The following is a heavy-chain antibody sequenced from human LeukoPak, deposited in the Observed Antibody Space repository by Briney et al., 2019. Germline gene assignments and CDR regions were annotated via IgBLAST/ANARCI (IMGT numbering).Heavy chain of an antibody. CDR1: GYSISSGYY. V-gene: IGHV4-38-2*02. CDR2: IYHSGST. Sequence: SETLSLTCTVSGYSISSGYYWGWIRQPPGKGLEWIGSIYHSGSTYYNPSLKSRVTISVDTSKNQFSLKLSSVTAADTAVYYCARGIVFDIWGQGTMVTVSS. D-gene: IGHD2-15*01. J-gene: IGHJ3*02. CDR3: ARGIVFDI.